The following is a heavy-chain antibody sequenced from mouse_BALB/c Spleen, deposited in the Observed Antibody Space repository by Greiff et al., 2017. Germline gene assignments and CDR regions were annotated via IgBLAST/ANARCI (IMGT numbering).Heavy chain of an antibody. V-gene: IGHV2-9*02. J-gene: IGHJ2*01. CDR2: IWAGGST. Sequence: VQRVESGPGLVAPSQSLSITCTVSGFSLTSYGVHWVRQPPGKGLEWLGVIWAGGSTNYNSALMSRLSISKDNSKSQVFLKMNSLQTDDTAMYYCASQYGSFFDYWGQGTTLTVSS. CDR3: ASQYGSFFDY. D-gene: IGHD2-10*02. CDR1: GFSLTSYG.